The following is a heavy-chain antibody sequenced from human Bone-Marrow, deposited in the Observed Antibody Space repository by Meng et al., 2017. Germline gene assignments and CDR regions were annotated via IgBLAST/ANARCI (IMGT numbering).Heavy chain of an antibody. CDR3: ARAYYYHSSGYYPLDY. CDR1: GFTFSSYE. CDR2: ISSSGSTI. V-gene: IGHV3-48*03. Sequence: GESLKISCAASGFTFSSYEMNWVRQAPGKGLEWVSYISSSGSTIYYADSVKVRFTISIENAKYPLYMQMNSLRAEDTAVYYCARAYYYHSSGYYPLDYWGQGTLVTVSS. D-gene: IGHD3-22*01. J-gene: IGHJ4*02.